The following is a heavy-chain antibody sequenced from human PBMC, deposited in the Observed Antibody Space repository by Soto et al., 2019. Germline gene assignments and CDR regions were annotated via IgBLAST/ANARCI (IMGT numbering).Heavy chain of an antibody. J-gene: IGHJ4*02. CDR2: INHSGST. CDR1: GGSFSGYY. CDR3: ARAWGGVPDY. D-gene: IGHD3-16*01. Sequence: QVQLQQWGAGLLKPSETLSLTCAVYGGSFSGYYWSWIRQPPGKGLEWIGEINHSGSTNYNPSLKSRVTRSVDTSKNQFSRKLSSVPAADTAVYYCARAWGGVPDYWGQGTLVTVSS. V-gene: IGHV4-34*01.